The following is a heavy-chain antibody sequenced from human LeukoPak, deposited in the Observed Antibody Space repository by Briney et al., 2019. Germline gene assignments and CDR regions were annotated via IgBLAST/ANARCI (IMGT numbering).Heavy chain of an antibody. Sequence: GGSLRLSCAASGFTFSSYAMSWVRQAPGKGLEWVSTISGSGGSTYYADSVKGRFTISRDNSKNTLCLQMNSLTAEDTAVYYCAKDLAPTGYCSSTSCYDVLDYWGQGTLVTVSS. V-gene: IGHV3-23*01. CDR3: AKDLAPTGYCSSTSCYDVLDY. CDR2: ISGSGGST. CDR1: GFTFSSYA. J-gene: IGHJ4*02. D-gene: IGHD2-2*01.